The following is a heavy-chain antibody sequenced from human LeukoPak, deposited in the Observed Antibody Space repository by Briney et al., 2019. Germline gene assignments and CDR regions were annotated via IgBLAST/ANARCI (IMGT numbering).Heavy chain of an antibody. Sequence: SETLSLTCTVSGGSISSSSYYWGWIRQPPGKGLEWIGEINHSGSTNYNPSLKSRVTISVDTSKNQFSLKLSSVTAADTAVYYCARGRAAWRPATIFGVVTPQYYYMDVWGKGTTVTVSS. CDR2: INHSGST. J-gene: IGHJ6*03. V-gene: IGHV4-39*07. D-gene: IGHD3-3*01. CDR1: GGSISSSSYY. CDR3: ARGRAAWRPATIFGVVTPQYYYMDV.